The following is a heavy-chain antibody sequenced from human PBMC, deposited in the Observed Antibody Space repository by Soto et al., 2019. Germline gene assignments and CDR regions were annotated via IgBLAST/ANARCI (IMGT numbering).Heavy chain of an antibody. V-gene: IGHV3-74*03. D-gene: IGHD1-26*01. CDR2: INPDGGTT. CDR3: ARDLRGSPDY. CDR1: GFTFSSYW. J-gene: IGHJ4*02. Sequence: EGQLVESGGGLVQPGGSLRLSCTASGFTFSSYWMNWVRQAPGKGLDWVSLINPDGGTTTYAESVKGRFTIFRDNAKNTVYLQMTSRRVEDTAVYYCARDLRGSPDYWGQGTLVTVSS.